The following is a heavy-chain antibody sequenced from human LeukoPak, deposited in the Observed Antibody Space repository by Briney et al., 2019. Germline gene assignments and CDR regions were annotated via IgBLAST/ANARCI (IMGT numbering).Heavy chain of an antibody. D-gene: IGHD3-16*01. CDR3: ARDGGYYGMDV. CDR2: IYYSGST. Sequence: SQTLSLTCAVSGGSISSGGYSWSWIRQPPGKGLEWIGYIYYSGSTNYNPSLKSRVTISVDTSKNQFSLKLSSVTAADTAVYYCARDGGYYGMDVWGQGTTVTVSS. J-gene: IGHJ6*02. V-gene: IGHV4-61*08. CDR1: GGSISSGGYS.